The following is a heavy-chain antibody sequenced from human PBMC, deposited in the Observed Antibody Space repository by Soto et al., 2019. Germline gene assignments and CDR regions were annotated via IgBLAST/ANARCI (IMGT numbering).Heavy chain of an antibody. CDR1: GFTFDDYA. V-gene: IGHV3-9*01. CDR2: ISWNSGSI. J-gene: IGHJ4*02. CDR3: AKDRGLVVSFYLDY. D-gene: IGHD6-19*01. Sequence: EVQLVESGGGLVQPGRSLRLSCAASGFTFDDYAMHWVRQAPGKGLEWVSGISWNSGSIGYADSVKGRFTISRDNAKNYLYLQMNRLRAEDTALYDCAKDRGLVVSFYLDYWGQGTLVTVSS.